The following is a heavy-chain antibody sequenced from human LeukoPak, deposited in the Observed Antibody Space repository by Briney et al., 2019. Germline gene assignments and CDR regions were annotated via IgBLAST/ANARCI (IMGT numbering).Heavy chain of an antibody. CDR1: GFTFSSYA. CDR2: ISGSGGST. J-gene: IGHJ5*02. D-gene: IGHD3-22*01. Sequence: PGGSLRLSCAASGFTFSSYAMSWVRQAPGKGLEWVSAISGSGGSTYYADSVKGRFTISRDNSKNTLYLQMNSLRAEDTAVYYCAKERDYYDSSGYYNGGFDPWGQGTPVTVSS. CDR3: AKERDYYDSSGYYNGGFDP. V-gene: IGHV3-23*01.